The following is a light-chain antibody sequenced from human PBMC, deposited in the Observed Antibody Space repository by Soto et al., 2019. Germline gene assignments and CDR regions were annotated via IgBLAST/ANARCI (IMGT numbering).Light chain of an antibody. V-gene: IGLV2-14*01. Sequence: QSALTQPASVSGSPGQSITISCTGTSSDVGGYNYVSWYQQHPGKAPKLMIFEVSNRPSGISIRFSGSKSGNTASLTISGLQTEDEADYYCSSYTTSTSFILFGGGTKVTVL. J-gene: IGLJ2*01. CDR1: SSDVGGYNY. CDR2: EVS. CDR3: SSYTTSTSFIL.